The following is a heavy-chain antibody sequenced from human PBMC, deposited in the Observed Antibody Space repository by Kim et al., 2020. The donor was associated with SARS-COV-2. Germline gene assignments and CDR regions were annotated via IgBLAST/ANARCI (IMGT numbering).Heavy chain of an antibody. Sequence: SETLSLTCTVSGGSISSSSYYWGWIRQPPGKGLEWIGSIYYSGSTYYNPFLKSRVTISVDTSKNQFSLKLSSVTAADTAVYYCARSPPFITMVRGGSSDYFDYWGQGTLVTVSS. CDR1: GGSISSSSYY. J-gene: IGHJ4*02. V-gene: IGHV4-39*01. CDR2: IYYSGST. CDR3: ARSPPFITMVRGGSSDYFDY. D-gene: IGHD3-10*01.